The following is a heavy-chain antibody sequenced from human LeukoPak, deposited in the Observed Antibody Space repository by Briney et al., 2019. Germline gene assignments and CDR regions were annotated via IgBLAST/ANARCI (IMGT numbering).Heavy chain of an antibody. CDR3: ARALRSGYSYGTKDFDY. V-gene: IGHV7-4-1*02. J-gene: IGHJ4*02. CDR2: INTNTGNP. Sequence: GASVKVSCKASGYTFTGYYMHWVRQAPGQGLEWMGWINTNTGNPTYAQGFTGRFVFSLDTSVSTAYLQISSLKAEDTAVYYCARALRSGYSYGTKDFDYWGQGTLVTVSS. CDR1: GYTFTGYY. D-gene: IGHD5-18*01.